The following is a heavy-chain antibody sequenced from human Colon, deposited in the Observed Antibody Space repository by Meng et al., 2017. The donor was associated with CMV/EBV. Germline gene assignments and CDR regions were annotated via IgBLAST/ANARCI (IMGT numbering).Heavy chain of an antibody. Sequence: EGQLVESRGGLVQPWVTLRLSCAASGFTFSRYGMNWVRHAPGKGLEWVSGITASGASTYYADSVKGRFTISRDNSKNTLYLQMNSLRADDTAVYYCAKNWGNDFWGQGTLVTVSS. V-gene: IGHV3-23*04. CDR3: AKNWGNDF. CDR2: ITASGAST. CDR1: GFTFSRYG. J-gene: IGHJ4*02. D-gene: IGHD3-16*01.